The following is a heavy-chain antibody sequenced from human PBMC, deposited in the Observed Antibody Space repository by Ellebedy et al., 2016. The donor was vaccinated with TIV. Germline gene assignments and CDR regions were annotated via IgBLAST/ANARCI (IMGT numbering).Heavy chain of an antibody. CDR1: GGSIRSDGFF. CDR2: SDYRGRA. Sequence: MPSETLSLTCTVSGGSIRSDGFFWSWIRQHPGKGLEWIGFSDYRGRAHYNPSLKRRLTISVDTFNNHFSLKLSSVTASDTAVYYCARDLYSGHYEGFGAFDIWGQGTLVTVSS. V-gene: IGHV4-31*03. J-gene: IGHJ3*02. CDR3: ARDLYSGHYEGFGAFDI. D-gene: IGHD1-26*01.